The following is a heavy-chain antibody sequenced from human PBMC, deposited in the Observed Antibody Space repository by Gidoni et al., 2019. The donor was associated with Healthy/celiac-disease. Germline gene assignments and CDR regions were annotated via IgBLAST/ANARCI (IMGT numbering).Heavy chain of an antibody. Sequence: EVQLLESGGGLVQPGGSLRLSCAASGFTFSSYAMSWVRQAPGKGLEWVSAISGSGGSTYYADSVKGRFTISRDNSKNTLYLQMNSLRAEDTAVYYCAKDLHNTYYYDSSGYYPSNYYYYGMDVWGQGTTVTVSS. CDR1: GFTFSSYA. D-gene: IGHD3-22*01. V-gene: IGHV3-23*01. CDR3: AKDLHNTYYYDSSGYYPSNYYYYGMDV. CDR2: ISGSGGST. J-gene: IGHJ6*02.